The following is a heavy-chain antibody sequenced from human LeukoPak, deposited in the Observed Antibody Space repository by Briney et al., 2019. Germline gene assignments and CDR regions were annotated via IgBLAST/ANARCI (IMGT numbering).Heavy chain of an antibody. CDR3: ARSQYCSSTSCSDAFDI. Sequence: PGGSPRLSCAASGFTFSDYYMSWIRQAPGKGLEWVSYISSSGSTIYYADSVKGRFTISRDNAKNSLYLQMNSLRAEDTAVYYCARSQYCSSTSCSDAFDIWGQGTMVTVSS. D-gene: IGHD2-2*01. CDR1: GFTFSDYY. V-gene: IGHV3-11*01. J-gene: IGHJ3*02. CDR2: ISSSGSTI.